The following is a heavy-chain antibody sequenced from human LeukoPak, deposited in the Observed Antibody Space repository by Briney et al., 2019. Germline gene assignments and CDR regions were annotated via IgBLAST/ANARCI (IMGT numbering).Heavy chain of an antibody. CDR1: GGSISSGGYS. D-gene: IGHD3-22*01. Sequence: TPSETLSLTCTVSGGSISSGGYSWSWIRQHPGKGLEWIGYIYYSGSTYYNPSLKSRVTISVDTSKNQFSLKLSSVTAADTAVYYCARTPRAKNYYDSSGNYWGQGTLVTVSS. J-gene: IGHJ4*02. CDR3: ARTPRAKNYYDSSGNY. CDR2: IYYSGST. V-gene: IGHV4-31*03.